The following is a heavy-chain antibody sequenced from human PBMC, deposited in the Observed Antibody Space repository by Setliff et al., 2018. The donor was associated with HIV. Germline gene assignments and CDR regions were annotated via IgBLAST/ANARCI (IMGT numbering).Heavy chain of an antibody. CDR3: ARAQMHRGVVAWSLYYFDY. CDR2: IYENDHT. J-gene: IGHJ4*02. Sequence: PSETLSLTCIVSGGSMNNYYWNWVRQTPGKGLEWIGYIYENDHTHYTVSLRSRVTISMDTSKNQFSLTLRSVTAADRAIYYCARAQMHRGVVAWSLYYFDYWGQGALVTVSS. D-gene: IGHD3-10*01. CDR1: GGSMNNYY. V-gene: IGHV4-59*01.